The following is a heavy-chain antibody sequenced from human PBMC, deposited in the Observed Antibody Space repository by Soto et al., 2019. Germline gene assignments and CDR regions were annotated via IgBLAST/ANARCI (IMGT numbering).Heavy chain of an antibody. CDR2: IIPIFGTA. Sequence: QVQLVQSGAEVKKPGSSVKVSCKASGGTFSSYAISWVRQAPGQGLGWMGGIIPIFGTANYAQKFQGRVTITADESTSTAYMELSSLRSEDTAVYYCARVSPSDYSSSSMYYYYGMDVWGQGTTVTVSS. D-gene: IGHD6-6*01. CDR1: GGTFSSYA. CDR3: ARVSPSDYSSSSMYYYYGMDV. J-gene: IGHJ6*02. V-gene: IGHV1-69*01.